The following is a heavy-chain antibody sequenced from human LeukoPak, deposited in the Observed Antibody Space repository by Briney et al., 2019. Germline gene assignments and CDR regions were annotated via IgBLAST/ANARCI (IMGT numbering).Heavy chain of an antibody. J-gene: IGHJ4*02. D-gene: IGHD3-22*01. Sequence: GASVKVSCKASGYTFTGYYLHWVRQAPGQGLEWMGCVNPNSGDTNYAQKFQGSVTMTRDTSISTVYMELSRLRSDDTAVYYCARDLETYYDPTADYYFDYWDQGTLVTVSS. V-gene: IGHV1-2*02. CDR1: GYTFTGYY. CDR3: ARDLETYYDPTADYYFDY. CDR2: VNPNSGDT.